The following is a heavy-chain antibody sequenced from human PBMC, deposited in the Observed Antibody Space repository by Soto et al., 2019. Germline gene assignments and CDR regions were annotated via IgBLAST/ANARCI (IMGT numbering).Heavy chain of an antibody. J-gene: IGHJ4*02. CDR3: ARDYYKYYDSSGYYRSPAY. V-gene: IGHV3-30-3*01. Sequence: QVQLVESGGGVVQPGRSLRLSCAASGFTFSSYAVHWVRQAPGKGLEWVALISYDGSDKDYADSVKGRFTISRDNSRNTLFLQMNSLRAEDTAVYYCARDYYKYYDSSGYYRSPAYWGQGTLVTVSS. CDR1: GFTFSSYA. CDR2: ISYDGSDK. D-gene: IGHD3-22*01.